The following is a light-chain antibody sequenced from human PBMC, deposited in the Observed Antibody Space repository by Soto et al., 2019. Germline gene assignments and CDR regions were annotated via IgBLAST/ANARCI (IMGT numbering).Light chain of an antibody. V-gene: IGKV1-27*01. CDR3: QQYESLPPR. J-gene: IGKJ3*01. CDR1: QGISNF. CDR2: AAS. Sequence: DIQMTQSPSSLSAFVGDRVTITCRASQGISNFLAWYQQKPGKVPKLLIYAASTLHSGVPSRFSGSGSGTDFILSITSLQPEDVATYYCQQYESLPPRFGPGTTVEIK.